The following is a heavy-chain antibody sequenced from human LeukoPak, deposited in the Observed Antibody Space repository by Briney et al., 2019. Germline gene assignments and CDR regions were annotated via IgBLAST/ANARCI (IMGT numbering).Heavy chain of an antibody. CDR2: ISWNSGSI. D-gene: IGHD5-12*01. V-gene: IGHV3-9*01. CDR1: GFTFDDYA. CDR3: AKDGGWLTRPAYYYYYGMDV. Sequence: GGSLRLSCAASGFTFDDYAMHWVRQAPGKGLEWVSGISWNSGSIGYADSVKGRFTISRDNAKNSLYLQMNSLRAEDTALYYCAKDGGWLTRPAYYYYYGMDVWGQGTTVTVSS. J-gene: IGHJ6*02.